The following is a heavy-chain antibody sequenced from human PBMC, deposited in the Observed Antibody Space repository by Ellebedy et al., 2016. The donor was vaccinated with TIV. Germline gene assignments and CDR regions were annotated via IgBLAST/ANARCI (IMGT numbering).Heavy chain of an antibody. V-gene: IGHV3-11*01. CDR1: GFTFSNYY. Sequence: GESLKISCAASGFTFSNYYMNWIRLAPGKGLEWISYINSGGTIIYYADSVKGRFTISRDNAKNSLYLQMHSLRAKDTAVYYCARPPAAVAGQDYWGQGTPVTVSS. CDR3: ARPPAAVAGQDY. J-gene: IGHJ4*02. D-gene: IGHD6-19*01. CDR2: INSGGTII.